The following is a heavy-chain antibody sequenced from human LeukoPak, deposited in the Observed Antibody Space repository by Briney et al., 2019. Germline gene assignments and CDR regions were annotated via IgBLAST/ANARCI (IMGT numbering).Heavy chain of an antibody. CDR3: ARGVPYDSWSGPHYSDY. Sequence: GGSLRLSCAASRFTLSTYWMSWVRQAPGGGLEWVAHIKQDGSQEYYVDSVKGRFTISRDSAKNSLYLQMNSLRAEDTAVYYCARGVPYDSWSGPHYSDYWGQGTLVTVSS. J-gene: IGHJ4*02. CDR2: IKQDGSQE. CDR1: RFTLSTYW. V-gene: IGHV3-7*01. D-gene: IGHD3-3*01.